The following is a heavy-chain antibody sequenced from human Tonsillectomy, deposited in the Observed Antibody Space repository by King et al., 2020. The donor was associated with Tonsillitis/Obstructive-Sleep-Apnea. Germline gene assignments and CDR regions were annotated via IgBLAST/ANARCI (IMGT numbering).Heavy chain of an antibody. CDR3: AKDSYDSSGFIYYYYMDV. CDR2: ISYDGSNK. Sequence: VQLVESGGGVVQPGRSLRLSCAASGFTFSSYGMHWVRQAPGKGLEWVAVISYDGSNKYYADSVKGRFTISRDNSKNTLYLQMNSLRAEDTAVYYCAKDSYDSSGFIYYYYMDVWGKGTTVTVSS. J-gene: IGHJ6*03. D-gene: IGHD3-22*01. CDR1: GFTFSSYG. V-gene: IGHV3-30*18.